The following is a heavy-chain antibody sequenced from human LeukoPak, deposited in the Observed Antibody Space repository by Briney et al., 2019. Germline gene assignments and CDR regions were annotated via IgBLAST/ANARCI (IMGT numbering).Heavy chain of an antibody. CDR1: GGSISSHY. CDR3: ARDGREGGFDY. CDR2: IYYSGST. Sequence: SETLSLTCTVSGGSISSHYWSWIRQPPGKGLEWIGYIYYSGSTNYNPSLKGRVTISVDTSKNQFSLKLSSVTAADTAVYYCARDGREGGFDYWGQGTLVTVSS. D-gene: IGHD1-26*01. J-gene: IGHJ4*02. V-gene: IGHV4-59*11.